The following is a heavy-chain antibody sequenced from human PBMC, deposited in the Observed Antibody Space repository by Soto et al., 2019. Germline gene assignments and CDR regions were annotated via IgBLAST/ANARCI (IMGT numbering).Heavy chain of an antibody. CDR3: AIWFYCSGGSCSSFDI. J-gene: IGHJ3*02. CDR2: ISSSSSYI. D-gene: IGHD2-15*01. Sequence: EVQLVESGGGLVKPGGSLRLSCAASGFTFSSYSMNWVRQAPGKGLEWVSSISSSSSYIYYADSVKGRFSISRDNAKNSLYLQRNSLKAEDTALYYCAIWFYCSGGSCSSFDIWGQGTMVTVSS. CDR1: GFTFSSYS. V-gene: IGHV3-21*01.